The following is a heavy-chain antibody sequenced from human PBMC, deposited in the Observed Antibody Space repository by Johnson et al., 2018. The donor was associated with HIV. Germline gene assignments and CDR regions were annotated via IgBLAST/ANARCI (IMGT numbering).Heavy chain of an antibody. CDR1: GFTFSTYA. CDR2: ISDDGTNT. Sequence: QVQLVESGGGVVQPGGSLRLSCAASGFTFSTYAMRWVRQAPGKGLEGVAVISDDGTNTDYADAVKGRFTISRDNSKNTLYLQMNSLRAGDTAVYYCVRGVGGGWYWAFDIWGQGTMVTVSS. J-gene: IGHJ3*02. CDR3: VRGVGGGWYWAFDI. D-gene: IGHD6-19*01. V-gene: IGHV3-30-3*01.